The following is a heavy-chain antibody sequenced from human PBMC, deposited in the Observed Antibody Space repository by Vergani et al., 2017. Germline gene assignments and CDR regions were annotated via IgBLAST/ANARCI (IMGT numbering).Heavy chain of an antibody. D-gene: IGHD3-10*01. Sequence: EVQLLESGGGLVQPGGSLRLSCAASGFTFSSYAMSWVRQAPGKGLEWVSVIYSGGSSTYYADSVKGRFTISRDNSKNTLYLQMNSLRAEDTAVYYCAKVVTVRALGFDYWGQGTLVTVSS. CDR2: IYSGGSST. CDR1: GFTFSSYA. CDR3: AKVVTVRALGFDY. V-gene: IGHV3-23*03. J-gene: IGHJ4*02.